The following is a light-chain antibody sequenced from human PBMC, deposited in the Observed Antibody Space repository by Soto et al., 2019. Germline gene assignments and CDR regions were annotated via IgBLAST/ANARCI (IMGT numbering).Light chain of an antibody. CDR1: QSVAKSY. CDR2: DAS. Sequence: ETVLTQSPGTVSLSPGESATLSCRGSQSVAKSYLAWFQHKPGQAPRLLIHDASSRATGIPDRFSGSGSGTDFTLTVSRLEPEDFAVYYCHQYADSPLTFGGGTKVEIK. CDR3: HQYADSPLT. V-gene: IGKV3-20*01. J-gene: IGKJ4*01.